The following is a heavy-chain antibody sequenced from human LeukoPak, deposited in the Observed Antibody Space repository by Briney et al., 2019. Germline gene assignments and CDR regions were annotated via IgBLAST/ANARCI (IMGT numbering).Heavy chain of an antibody. CDR2: INHSGST. V-gene: IGHV4-34*01. CDR1: GGSFSGYY. J-gene: IGHJ5*02. CDR3: ANWVGNWFDP. D-gene: IGHD2-15*01. Sequence: SETLSLTCAVYGGSFSGYYWSWIRQPPGKGLEWIGEINHSGSTNYNPSLKSRVTISVDTSKNQFLLWLRSVTAADTAIYYCANWVGNWFDPWGQGTLVTVSS.